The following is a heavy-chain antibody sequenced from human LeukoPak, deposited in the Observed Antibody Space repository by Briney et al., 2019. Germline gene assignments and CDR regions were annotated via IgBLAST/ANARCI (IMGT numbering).Heavy chain of an antibody. J-gene: IGHJ4*02. V-gene: IGHV4-61*02. CDR3: ARNGYYYDSSGSTYYFDY. CDR2: IYTSGTT. CDR1: GVSIRSGSYY. Sequence: PSETLSLTCNVSGVSIRSGSYYWSWIRQPAGKGLEWIGRIYTSGTTNYNPSLKSRVTMSVDTSKNQFSLKLSSVTAADTAVYYCARNGYYYDSSGSTYYFDYWGQGTLVTVSS. D-gene: IGHD3-22*01.